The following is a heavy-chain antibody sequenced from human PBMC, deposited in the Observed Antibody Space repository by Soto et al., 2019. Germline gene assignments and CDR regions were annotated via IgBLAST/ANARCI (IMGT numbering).Heavy chain of an antibody. CDR1: GFTFSTYA. D-gene: IGHD3-10*01. Sequence: GGSLRLSCAASGFTFSTYAMSWVRQAPGKGLEWVSGISGSAGSTNYADSVKGRFTISRDNSKNTLYLQMNSLRAEDTAVYYCAKDLGSKVRGRFDPWGQGTLVTVSS. CDR2: ISGSAGST. CDR3: AKDLGSKVRGRFDP. J-gene: IGHJ5*02. V-gene: IGHV3-23*01.